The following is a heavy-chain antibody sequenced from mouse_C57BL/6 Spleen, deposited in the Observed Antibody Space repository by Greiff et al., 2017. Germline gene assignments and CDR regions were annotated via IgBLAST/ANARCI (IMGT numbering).Heavy chain of an antibody. J-gene: IGHJ2*01. V-gene: IGHV1-61*01. Sequence: QVQLQQPGAELVRPGASVKLSCKASGYTFTSYWMDWVKQRPGQGLEWIGNIYPSDRDTHYNQKFKDKATLTVDKSSSTAYMQLSSLTSEDSAVYYCARRAGWSGLEYWGQGTTLTAAS. CDR2: IYPSDRDT. CDR1: GYTFTSYW. D-gene: IGHD1-1*02. CDR3: ARRAGWSGLEY.